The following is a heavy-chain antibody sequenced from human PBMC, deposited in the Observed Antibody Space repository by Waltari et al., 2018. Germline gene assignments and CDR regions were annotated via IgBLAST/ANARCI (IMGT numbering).Heavy chain of an antibody. J-gene: IGHJ4*02. CDR2: VHHSGRT. V-gene: IGHV4-4*02. Sequence: QVQLQESGPGQVKPSGTLSLTCAVSGDSISSNYWWSWVRQSPGKGLEWIGQVHHSGRTHYNPSLQSRVTISVDKSKNQFSLNLNSVTAADTAVYYCAGDRAIGLFFDYWGQGTLVTVSS. CDR3: AGDRAIGLFFDY. CDR1: GDSISSNYW. D-gene: IGHD2-2*01.